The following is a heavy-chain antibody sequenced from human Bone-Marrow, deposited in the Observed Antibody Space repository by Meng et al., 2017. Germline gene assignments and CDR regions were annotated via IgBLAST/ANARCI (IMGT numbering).Heavy chain of an antibody. Sequence: GSSLQFSCVASGFTFSSYWMHLVRQDPGKGLVWVSRIDTDGSITSYADSVKGRFTISRDNAKNTLFLQMNSLRAGDTAVYFCATGAAAADHWGQGTLVTVSS. CDR2: IDTDGSIT. CDR3: ATGAAAADH. V-gene: IGHV3-74*01. D-gene: IGHD6-13*01. J-gene: IGHJ4*02. CDR1: GFTFSSYW.